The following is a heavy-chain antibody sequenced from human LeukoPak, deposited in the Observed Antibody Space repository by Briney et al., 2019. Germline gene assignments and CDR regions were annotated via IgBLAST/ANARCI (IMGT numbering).Heavy chain of an antibody. V-gene: IGHV3-30*19. D-gene: IGHD2-8*01. Sequence: GGSLRLSCAASGFTFSSYGMHWVRQAPGKGLEWVAVVSFDGSREYLADSVKHRFTISRDNSKNTLYLQMNSLTVEDTAFYYCARGYCATTNCPPHAIWGQGTLVTVSS. CDR3: ARGYCATTNCPPHAI. J-gene: IGHJ4*02. CDR2: VSFDGSRE. CDR1: GFTFSSYG.